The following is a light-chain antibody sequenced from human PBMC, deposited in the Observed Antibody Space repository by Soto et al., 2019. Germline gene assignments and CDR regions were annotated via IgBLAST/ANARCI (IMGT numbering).Light chain of an antibody. CDR2: DDN. CDR3: GSWDSSLSAYV. J-gene: IGLJ1*01. CDR1: SSNIGGDS. V-gene: IGLV1-51*01. Sequence: QSVLTQPPSVSAAPGQKVTISCSGSSSNIGGDSVSWCQQLPATTPKLLMYDDNTKPPGIPDSRSSSSSCTYTTSLITGFQTGDEADDYCGSWDSSLSAYVFGTGTKVTVL.